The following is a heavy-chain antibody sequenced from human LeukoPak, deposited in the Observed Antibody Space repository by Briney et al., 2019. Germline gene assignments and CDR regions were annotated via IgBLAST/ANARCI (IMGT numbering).Heavy chain of an antibody. Sequence: SETLSLTCTVSGGSISSYYWSWIRQPPGKGLEWIGRIYTSGSTNYNPSLKSRVTISVDTSKNQFSLKLSSVTAADTAVYYCARASWAYSPFDSWGQGALVTVSS. CDR2: IYTSGST. V-gene: IGHV4-4*08. D-gene: IGHD2-21*01. CDR1: GGSISSYY. J-gene: IGHJ4*02. CDR3: ARASWAYSPFDS.